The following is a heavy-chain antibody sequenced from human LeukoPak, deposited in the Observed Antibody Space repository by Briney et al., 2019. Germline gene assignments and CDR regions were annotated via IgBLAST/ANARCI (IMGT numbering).Heavy chain of an antibody. D-gene: IGHD5-18*01. CDR3: ARVRGYSYGSDAFDI. Sequence: SETLSLTCTVSGGSISSYYWSWIRQPPGKGLEWIGNIYYSGSTNYNPSLKSRVTISVDTSKNQFSLKLTSVTAADTAVFYCARVRGYSYGSDAFDIWGQGTMVTVSS. V-gene: IGHV4-59*01. J-gene: IGHJ3*02. CDR2: IYYSGST. CDR1: GGSISSYY.